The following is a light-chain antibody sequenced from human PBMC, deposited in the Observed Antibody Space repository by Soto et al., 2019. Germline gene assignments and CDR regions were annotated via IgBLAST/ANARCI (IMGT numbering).Light chain of an antibody. CDR2: DAS. CDR3: QQFGSSIPHT. CDR1: QSVSSY. J-gene: IGKJ2*01. V-gene: IGKV3-11*01. Sequence: EIVVTQSPATLSLSPGERATLSCRASQSVSSYLAWYQQKPGQAPRLLIYDASNRATGIPARFSGSGSGTDFTLTISSLEPEDFGVYYCQQFGSSIPHTFGQGTKLEIK.